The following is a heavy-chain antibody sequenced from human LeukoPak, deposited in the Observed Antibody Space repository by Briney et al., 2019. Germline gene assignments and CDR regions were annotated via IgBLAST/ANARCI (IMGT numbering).Heavy chain of an antibody. V-gene: IGHV1-24*01. CDR3: ATSVGIAAAGNAFDI. J-gene: IGHJ3*02. Sequence: ASVKVSCKVSGYTLTELSMHWVRQAPGKGLEWMGGFDPEDGETIYAQKFQGRVTMTEDTSTDTAYMELSSLRSEDTAVYYCATSVGIAAAGNAFDIWGQGTMVTVSS. D-gene: IGHD6-13*01. CDR2: FDPEDGET. CDR1: GYTLTELS.